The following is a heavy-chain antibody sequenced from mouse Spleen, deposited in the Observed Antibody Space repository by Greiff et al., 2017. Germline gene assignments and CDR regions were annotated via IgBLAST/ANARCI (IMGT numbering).Heavy chain of an antibody. J-gene: IGHJ4*01. CDR3: AREADGYYHYAMDY. CDR1: GYTFTSYD. Sequence: VHLVESGPELVKPGASVKLSCKASGYTFTSYDINWVKQRPGQGLEWIGWIYPRDGSTKYNEKFKGKATLTVDTSSSTAYMELHSLTSEDSAVYFCAREADGYYHYAMDYWGQGTSVTVSS. D-gene: IGHD2-3*01. CDR2: IYPRDGST. V-gene: IGHV1-85*01.